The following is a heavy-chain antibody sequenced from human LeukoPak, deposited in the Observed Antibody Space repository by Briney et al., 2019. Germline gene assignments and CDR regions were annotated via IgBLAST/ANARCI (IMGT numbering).Heavy chain of an antibody. D-gene: IGHD3-3*01. Sequence: EASVKVSCKVSGYTLTELSMHWVRQAPGKGLEWMGGFDPEDGETICAQKFQGRVTMTEDTSTDTAYMELSSLRSEDTAVYYCATTPGRITIFGVVSGYYYYGMDVWGQGTTVTVSS. CDR1: GYTLTELS. CDR3: ATTPGRITIFGVVSGYYYYGMDV. CDR2: FDPEDGET. V-gene: IGHV1-24*01. J-gene: IGHJ6*02.